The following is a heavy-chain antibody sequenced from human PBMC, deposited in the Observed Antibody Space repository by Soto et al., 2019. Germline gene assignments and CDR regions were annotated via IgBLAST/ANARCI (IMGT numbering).Heavy chain of an antibody. V-gene: IGHV3-23*01. CDR2: ISGSGGST. D-gene: IGHD3-3*01. J-gene: IGHJ4*02. CDR1: GFTFSSYA. CDR3: ARAENYDFWSGYLPFDY. Sequence: GGSLRLSCAASGFTFSSYAMSWVRQAPGKGLEWVSAISGSGGSTYYADSVKGRFTISRDNSKNTLYLQMNSLRAEDTAVYYCARAENYDFWSGYLPFDYWGQGTLVTVSS.